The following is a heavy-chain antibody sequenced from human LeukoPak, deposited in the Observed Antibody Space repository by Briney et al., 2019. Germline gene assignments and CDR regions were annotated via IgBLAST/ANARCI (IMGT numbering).Heavy chain of an antibody. CDR1: GGSLTNHY. CDR2: INHSGST. CDR3: ARGPAAVHP. Sequence: SETLSLTCAVYGGSLTNHYWIWIRQPPGKGLEWIGEINHSGSTNYSPSLKSRLTISVDTAKSQFSLKLSSVTAADTAVYYCARGPAAVHPWGQGTLVTVSS. V-gene: IGHV4-34*01. D-gene: IGHD6-13*01. J-gene: IGHJ5*02.